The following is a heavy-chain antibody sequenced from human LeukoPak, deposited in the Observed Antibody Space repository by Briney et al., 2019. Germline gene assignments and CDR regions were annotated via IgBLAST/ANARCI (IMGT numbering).Heavy chain of an antibody. CDR3: ARGHTYYYDSSGYEYFDY. CDR2: IIPIFGTA. Sequence: SVTVSFKASGGTFSNYAISWVRQAPGQGLEWMGGIIPIFGTANYAQKFQGRVTITADESTSTAYMELSSLRSEDTAVYYCARGHTYYYDSSGYEYFDYWGQGTLVTVSS. CDR1: GGTFSNYA. J-gene: IGHJ4*02. V-gene: IGHV1-69*13. D-gene: IGHD3-22*01.